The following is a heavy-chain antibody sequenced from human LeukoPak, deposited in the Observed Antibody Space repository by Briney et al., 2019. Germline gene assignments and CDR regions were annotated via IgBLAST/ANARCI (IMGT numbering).Heavy chain of an antibody. Sequence: SETLSLTCTVSGGSISSGGYYWSWIRQHPGKGLEWIRYIYYSGSTYYNPSLKSRVTISVDTSKNQFSLKLSSVTAADTAVYYCASGGVYSSSSNFDYWGQGTLVTVSS. D-gene: IGHD6-6*01. CDR3: ASGGVYSSSSNFDY. CDR1: GGSISSGGYY. J-gene: IGHJ4*02. V-gene: IGHV4-31*03. CDR2: IYYSGST.